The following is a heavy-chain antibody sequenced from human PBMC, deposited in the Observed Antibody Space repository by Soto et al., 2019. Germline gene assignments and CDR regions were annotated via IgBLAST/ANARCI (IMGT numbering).Heavy chain of an antibody. CDR3: EREFASYERSDSYFDY. CDR1: GDSVSGNSAA. J-gene: IGHJ4*02. D-gene: IGHD3-22*01. V-gene: IGHV6-1*01. Sequence: QTLSLTCAISGDSVSGNSAAWNWIRQSPSRGLEWLGRTYYRSKWYNDYAVSVKSRITVTPDTSKNQFSLHLNSVTPEDTAVYYCEREFASYERSDSYFDYWGQGALVTVSS. CDR2: TYYRSKWYN.